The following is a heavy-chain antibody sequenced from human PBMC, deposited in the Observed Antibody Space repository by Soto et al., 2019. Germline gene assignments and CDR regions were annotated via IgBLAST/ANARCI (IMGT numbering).Heavy chain of an antibody. CDR1: GFICSSYD. Sequence: TGGSLRLSCSASGFICSSYDMSWVRQAPGKGLEWVSTILVDGRTFYVDSVKGRFTISRDSSQNTVYLQMNSLTAGDTALYYCAKVTATGDGAFDLCGQGTMVTVSS. V-gene: IGHV3-23*01. CDR2: ILVDGRT. J-gene: IGHJ3*01. D-gene: IGHD4-17*01. CDR3: AKVTATGDGAFDL.